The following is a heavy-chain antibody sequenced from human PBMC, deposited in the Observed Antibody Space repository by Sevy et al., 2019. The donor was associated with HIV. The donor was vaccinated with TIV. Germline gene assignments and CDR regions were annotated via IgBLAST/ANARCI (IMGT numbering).Heavy chain of an antibody. Sequence: GGSLRLSCAASGFTFSTYTMNWVRQAPGKGLEWVSAISGSGGSTYYADSVKGRFTISRDKSKNTLYLQMNNLRAEDTAVYYCAKGVSTFYGMDVWGQGTTVTVSS. J-gene: IGHJ6*02. D-gene: IGHD3-3*02. CDR1: GFTFSTYT. CDR3: AKGVSTFYGMDV. CDR2: ISGSGGST. V-gene: IGHV3-23*01.